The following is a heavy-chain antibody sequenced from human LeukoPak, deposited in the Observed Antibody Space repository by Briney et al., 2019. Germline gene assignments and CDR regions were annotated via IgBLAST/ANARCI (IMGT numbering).Heavy chain of an antibody. CDR2: INHSGIT. CDR3: ASRRFGDA. V-gene: IGHV4-34*01. CDR1: GGSFSGYY. Sequence: SETLSLTCAVYGGSFSGYYWSWIRQPPGKGLEWIGEINHSGITNYNPSLKSRVTISVDTSKNQFSLKLSSVTAADTAVYYCASRRFGDAWGQGTLVTVSS. D-gene: IGHD3-10*01. J-gene: IGHJ5*02.